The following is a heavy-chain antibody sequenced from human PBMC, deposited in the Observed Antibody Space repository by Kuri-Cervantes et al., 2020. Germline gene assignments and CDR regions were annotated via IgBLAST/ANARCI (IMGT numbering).Heavy chain of an antibody. Sequence: GESLKISCAASGFTFSDYYMSWIRQAPGKGLEWVSYICSSGSTIYYADSVKGRFTISRDNAKNSLYLQMNSLRAEDTAVYYCARDANVYYYYGMDVWGQGTTVTVSS. CDR1: GFTFSDYY. CDR2: ICSSGSTI. V-gene: IGHV3-11*04. J-gene: IGHJ6*02. CDR3: ARDANVYYYYGMDV.